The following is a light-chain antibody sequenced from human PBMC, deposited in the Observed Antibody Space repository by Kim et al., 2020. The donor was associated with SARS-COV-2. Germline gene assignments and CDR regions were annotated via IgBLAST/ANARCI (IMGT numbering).Light chain of an antibody. CDR2: GKN. CDR3: NSRDSNDNVV. CDR1: SRRSYY. J-gene: IGLJ2*01. Sequence: AWDQTVRTTGQGDSRRSYYATWYQQKPGQAPIVIIYGKNNRPSGIPDRFSGSSSGNTASLTITGTQAGDEADYYCNSRDSNDNVVFGGGTKLTVL. V-gene: IGLV3-19*01.